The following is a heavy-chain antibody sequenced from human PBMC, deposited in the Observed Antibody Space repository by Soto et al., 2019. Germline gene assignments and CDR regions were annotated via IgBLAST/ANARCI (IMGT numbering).Heavy chain of an antibody. J-gene: IGHJ6*02. CDR1: GYSFTSYW. CDR2: IDPGDSYT. V-gene: IGHV5-10-1*04. Sequence: LGESLKISCKGSGYSFTSYWISWVRQMPGKGLEWMGRIDPGDSYTRYSPSFQGQVTISADKSISTAYLQWSSLKASDTAMYYCARTSAAGKYYYGMDVWGQGTTVTVSS. CDR3: ARTSAAGKYYYGMDV. D-gene: IGHD6-13*01.